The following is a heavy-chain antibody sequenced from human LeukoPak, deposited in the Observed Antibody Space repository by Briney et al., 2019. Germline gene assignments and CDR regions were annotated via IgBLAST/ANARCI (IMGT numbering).Heavy chain of an antibody. V-gene: IGHV3-21*01. CDR2: ISSSSSYI. CDR1: GFTFSSYS. J-gene: IGHJ6*04. Sequence: GGSLSLSCAASGFTFSSYSMNWVRQAPGKGLEWVSSISSSSSYIFYADSVKGRFTISRDNAKNSLYLQMYSLRAEDTAVYYCASAGTTGTKGMDVWGKGTTVTVSS. D-gene: IGHD1-1*01. CDR3: ASAGTTGTKGMDV.